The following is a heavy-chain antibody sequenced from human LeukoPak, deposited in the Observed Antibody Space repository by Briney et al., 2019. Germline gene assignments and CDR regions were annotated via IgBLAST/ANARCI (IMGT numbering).Heavy chain of an antibody. D-gene: IGHD5-18*01. V-gene: IGHV4-59*12. CDR3: ARDRSYGYDY. Sequence: SETLSLTCTVSGDSISSYYWSWIRQPPGKGLECIGSIYYSGTTNYNPSLKSRVTISVDTSKNQFSLKLSSVTAADTAVYYCARDRSYGYDYWGQGTLVTVSS. CDR2: IYYSGTT. CDR1: GDSISSYY. J-gene: IGHJ4*02.